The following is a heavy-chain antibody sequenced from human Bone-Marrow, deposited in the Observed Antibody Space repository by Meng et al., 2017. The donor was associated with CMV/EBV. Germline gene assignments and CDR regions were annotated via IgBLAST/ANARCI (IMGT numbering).Heavy chain of an antibody. D-gene: IGHD2-15*01. V-gene: IGHV3-21*01. CDR1: GFTFSSYS. J-gene: IGHJ4*02. CDR3: ARAPASYCSAASCVVLDY. CDR2: ISSSSSYI. Sequence: GESLKISCAASGFTFSSYSMNWVRQAPGKGLEWVSSISSSSSYIYYADSVKGRSTISRNNAKNSLYLQMNRLGDEETALYYRARAPASYCSAASCVVLDYWGQGTLVTVSS.